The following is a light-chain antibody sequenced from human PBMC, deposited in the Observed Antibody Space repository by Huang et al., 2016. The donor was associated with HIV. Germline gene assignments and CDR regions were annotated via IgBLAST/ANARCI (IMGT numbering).Light chain of an antibody. J-gene: IGKJ1*01. V-gene: IGKV3-20*01. CDR3: QQYGTSPLT. Sequence: EVVLTQSPGTLSLSPGKRVALSCRASETISSNYLAWYQQSPGQAPRLLIDGASNRATGIPDRFSGSGSGTDFTLTISKLEPEDSAVYYCQQYGTSPLTFGQGTRVEIK. CDR1: ETISSNY. CDR2: GAS.